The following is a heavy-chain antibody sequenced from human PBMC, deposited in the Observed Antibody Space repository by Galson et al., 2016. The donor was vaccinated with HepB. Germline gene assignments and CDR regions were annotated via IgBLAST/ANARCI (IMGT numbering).Heavy chain of an antibody. D-gene: IGHD4-17*01. CDR3: ARAAGDYGNDGFPNFDY. CDR1: GFTFSSHA. V-gene: IGHV3-23*01. CDR2: ISGSDGRT. J-gene: IGHJ4*02. Sequence: SLRLSCAASGFTFSSHAMVWVRQAPGKGLEWISAISGSDGRTYYADSVKGRFTISRDNSKNTLFLQMNSLRDEDTAVYFCARAAGDYGNDGFPNFDYWGQGTLVTVSS.